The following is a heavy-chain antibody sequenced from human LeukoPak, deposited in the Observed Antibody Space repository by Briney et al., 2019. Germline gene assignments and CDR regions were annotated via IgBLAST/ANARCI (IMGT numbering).Heavy chain of an antibody. V-gene: IGHV4-61*02. J-gene: IGHJ4*02. CDR1: GGSISSDNYY. CDR2: IYTSGST. CDR3: LLRRDGYTHFDY. D-gene: IGHD5-24*01. Sequence: PSETLSLTCTVCGGSISSDNYYGNWIRQPAGKGLEWMGRIYTSGSTNYNPSLKTRVTISIDTSKNRFSLKLTSVTAADTAVYYCLLRRDGYTHFDYWGRGTLVTVSS.